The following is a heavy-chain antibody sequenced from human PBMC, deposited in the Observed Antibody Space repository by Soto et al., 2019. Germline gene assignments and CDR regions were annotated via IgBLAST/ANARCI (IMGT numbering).Heavy chain of an antibody. Sequence: VQLLESGGNLVQPGGSLRLSCAPSGFIFSSYAMSWVRQVPGKGREWVSAISGRGDTTYYTDSVKGRFTISRDNSKNTLYLQMNSLRAEDTAVYYCAKDSPLSLSPLRRLYQFDYWGQGTLVTVSS. CDR1: GFIFSSYA. J-gene: IGHJ4*02. V-gene: IGHV3-23*01. CDR3: AKDSPLSLSPLRRLYQFDY. CDR2: ISGRGDTT.